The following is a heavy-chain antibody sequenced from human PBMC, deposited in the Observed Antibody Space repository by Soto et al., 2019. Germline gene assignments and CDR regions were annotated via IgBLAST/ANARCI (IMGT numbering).Heavy chain of an antibody. CDR3: AREGGLAYCGGDCLYNWFDP. CDR2: RSYSGST. CDR1: GGSISSGDYY. V-gene: IGHV4-31*03. J-gene: IGHJ5*02. Sequence: SETLSLTCTVSGGSISSGDYYWSWVRQHPGKGMEWIGYRSYSGSTYYNPSLKSRVTIVVDTSRNQFSLRLSSVTAADTAVYYCAREGGLAYCGGDCLYNWFDPWGQGTLVTVSS. D-gene: IGHD2-21*02.